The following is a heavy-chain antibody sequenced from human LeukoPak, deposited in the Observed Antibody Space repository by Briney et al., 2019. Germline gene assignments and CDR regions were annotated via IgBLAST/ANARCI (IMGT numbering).Heavy chain of an antibody. D-gene: IGHD3-10*01. V-gene: IGHV1-69*13. CDR1: GGTFSSYA. CDR2: IIPIFGTA. J-gene: IGHJ6*02. CDR3: AREPHYGSGSPHGVDV. Sequence: ASVKVSCKASGGTFSSYAISWVRQAPGQGLEWMGGIIPIFGTANYAQKFQGRVTITADESTSTAYMELSSLRSEDTAVYYCAREPHYGSGSPHGVDVWGQGTTVTVSS.